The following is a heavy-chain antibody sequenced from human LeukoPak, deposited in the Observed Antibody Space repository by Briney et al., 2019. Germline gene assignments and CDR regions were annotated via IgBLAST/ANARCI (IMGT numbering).Heavy chain of an antibody. CDR1: GGSISSPSSSYY. J-gene: IGHJ4*02. CDR2: IYYSGRT. V-gene: IGHV4-39*07. D-gene: IGHD3-10*01. CDR3: ARDVTPLYDSGSLD. Sequence: SSETLSLICTVSGGSISSPSSSYYWAWIRQSPGKGLQWIGSIYYSGRTYYNPSLKSRVTISVDTSKNQFSLKLSSVTAADTAVYYCARDVTPLYDSGSLDWGQGTLVTVSS.